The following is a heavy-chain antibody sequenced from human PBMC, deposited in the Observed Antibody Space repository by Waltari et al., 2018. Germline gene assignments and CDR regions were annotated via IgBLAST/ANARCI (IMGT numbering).Heavy chain of an antibody. CDR1: GFTFSSYA. J-gene: IGHJ4*02. Sequence: EVQLVESGGGLVQPGGSLRLSCAASGFTFSSYAMSWVRQAPGKGLEGGSVISGSGYSTYYADSVKGRFTISRDNSKNTLYLQMNSLRAEDTAVYYCAKDFDIAAARGHFDYWGQGTLVTVSS. V-gene: IGHV3-23*04. CDR2: ISGSGYST. D-gene: IGHD6-13*01. CDR3: AKDFDIAAARGHFDY.